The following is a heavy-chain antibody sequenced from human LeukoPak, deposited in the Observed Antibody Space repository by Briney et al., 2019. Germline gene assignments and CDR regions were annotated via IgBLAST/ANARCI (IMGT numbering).Heavy chain of an antibody. V-gene: IGHV3-30-3*01. J-gene: IGHJ4*02. Sequence: GGSLKLSCAASGFTFSRFPMHWVRQAPGKGLDWVALISSDGSDKKYADSVKGRFTMSRDNSENTLYLQLHSLRVEDTAIYYCARDYPADHWGQGTLVTVSS. CDR3: ARDYPADH. CDR1: GFTFSRFP. CDR2: ISSDGSDK.